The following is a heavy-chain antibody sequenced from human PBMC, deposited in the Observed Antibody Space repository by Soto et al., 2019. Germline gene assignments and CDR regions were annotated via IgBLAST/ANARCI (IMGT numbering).Heavy chain of an antibody. J-gene: IGHJ6*02. Sequence: GGALRLSCAASGLTFSSYAMHGVRQAPGKGLEWVAVISYDGSNKYYADSVKGRFTISRDNSKNTVYLQMNSLRAEDTAVYYCARDQTYGGSPFGMDVWGQGTTVTVS. CDR2: ISYDGSNK. V-gene: IGHV3-30-3*01. CDR3: ARDQTYGGSPFGMDV. CDR1: GLTFSSYA. D-gene: IGHD4-17*01.